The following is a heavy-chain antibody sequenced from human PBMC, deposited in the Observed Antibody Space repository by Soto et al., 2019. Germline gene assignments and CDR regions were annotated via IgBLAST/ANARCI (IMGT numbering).Heavy chain of an antibody. CDR1: GYTFTSYY. Sequence: ASVKVSCKASGYTFTSYYMHWVRQAPGQGLEWMGIINPSGGSTNYAQKFQGRVTMTRDTSTSTVYMELSSLRSDDTAVYYCARDLGVVPAADRVFDYWGQGTLVTVSS. D-gene: IGHD2-2*01. CDR2: INPSGGST. V-gene: IGHV1-46*01. CDR3: ARDLGVVPAADRVFDY. J-gene: IGHJ4*02.